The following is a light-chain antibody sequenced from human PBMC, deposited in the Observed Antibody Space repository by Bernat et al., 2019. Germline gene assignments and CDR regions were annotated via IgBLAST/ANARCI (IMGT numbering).Light chain of an antibody. CDR2: GSS. J-gene: IGKJ4*01. CDR3: QQFNNWPLT. CDR1: QSVSSN. V-gene: IGKV3-15*01. Sequence: EIVMTQSPATLSVSPGERATLSCRASQSVSSNLAWFQQKPGQAPRLLIHGSSTRATGIPARFSGSGSGTEFTRTISSLQSEDSAVYYCQQFNNWPLTFGGGTKVEIK.